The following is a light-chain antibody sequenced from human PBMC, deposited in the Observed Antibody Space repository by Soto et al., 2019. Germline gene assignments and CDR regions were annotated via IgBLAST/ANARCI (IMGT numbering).Light chain of an antibody. CDR1: QTISSW. CDR3: QQRSNWPPSLT. J-gene: IGKJ4*01. V-gene: IGKV1-5*01. Sequence: DIQMTQSPSTLSGSVGDRVTITCRASQTISSWLAWYQQKPGKAPKLLIYDASNRATGIPARFSGSGSGTDFTLTISSLEPEDFAVYYCQQRSNWPPSLTFGGGTKVEIK. CDR2: DAS.